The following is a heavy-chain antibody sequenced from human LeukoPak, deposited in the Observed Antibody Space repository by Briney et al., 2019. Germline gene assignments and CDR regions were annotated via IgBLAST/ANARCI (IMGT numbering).Heavy chain of an antibody. Sequence: GGSLRLSCAASGFTFSNYALHWVRQAPGKGLEWVAVISYDDTNKYYVDSVKGRFTISRDNSKNTLYLQMNSLRAEDTALYYCARELVATIDAFDIWGQGTMVTVSS. J-gene: IGHJ3*02. CDR3: ARELVATIDAFDI. CDR1: GFTFSNYA. D-gene: IGHD5-12*01. V-gene: IGHV3-30*04. CDR2: ISYDDTNK.